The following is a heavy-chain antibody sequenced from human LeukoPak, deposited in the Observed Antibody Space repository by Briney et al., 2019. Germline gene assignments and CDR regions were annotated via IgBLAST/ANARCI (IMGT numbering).Heavy chain of an antibody. J-gene: IGHJ4*02. CDR1: GFTLDDYA. D-gene: IGHD6-19*01. CDR3: AAGYRRGWYFPVAY. Sequence: GGSLRLAWAASGFTLDDYAMHRVRQAPGKALEWVVGMSLYSGSIVYPDSVKGRFTISRDNAKNSLYLQMNSLRAEETALYYCAAGYRRGWYFPVAYWGQGPLGTV. V-gene: IGHV3-9*01. CDR2: MSLYSGSI.